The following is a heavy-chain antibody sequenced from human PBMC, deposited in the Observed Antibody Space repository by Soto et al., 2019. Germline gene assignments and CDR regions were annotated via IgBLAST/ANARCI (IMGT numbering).Heavy chain of an antibody. CDR3: TAEVASGY. Sequence: QVQLVESGGGVVQPGRSLRLSCAVSGFTVSTHGMHWVRQAPGKGLELVAVISRDGGTKYYADSAKGRFTISKDNSRNTLFLEMNSLRGDDMAVYYCTAEVASGYWGQGTLVTVSS. CDR1: GFTVSTHG. CDR2: ISRDGGTK. J-gene: IGHJ4*02. V-gene: IGHV3-30*03. D-gene: IGHD2-21*02.